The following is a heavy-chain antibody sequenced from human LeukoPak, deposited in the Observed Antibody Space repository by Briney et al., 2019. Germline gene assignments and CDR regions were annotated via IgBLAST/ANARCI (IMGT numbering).Heavy chain of an antibody. CDR1: AGSISSYY. CDR2: IYYIGSP. J-gene: IGHJ3*02. CDR3: ARVGYYGGNSGAFDI. Sequence: TSETLSLTCTVSAGSISSYYCRWIRQPPGKVLEWVGYIYYIGSPNYNPSLKSRVTISVDTSKNQFSLKLSSVTAADTAVYYCARVGYYGGNSGAFDIWGQGTMVTVSS. V-gene: IGHV4-59*01. D-gene: IGHD4-23*01.